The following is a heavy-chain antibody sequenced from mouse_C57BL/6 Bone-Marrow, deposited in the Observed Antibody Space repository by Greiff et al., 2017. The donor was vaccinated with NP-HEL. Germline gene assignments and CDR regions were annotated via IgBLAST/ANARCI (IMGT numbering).Heavy chain of an antibody. CDR2: IYPGNSDT. Sequence: VHVKQSGTVLARPGASVKMSCKTSGYTFTSYWMHWVKQRPGQGLEWIGAIYPGNSDTSYNQKFKGKAKLTAVTSASTAYMELSSLTNEDSAVYYCTKTAQATSVDYWGQGTTLTVSS. D-gene: IGHD3-2*02. CDR3: TKTAQATSVDY. V-gene: IGHV1-5*01. CDR1: GYTFTSYW. J-gene: IGHJ2*01.